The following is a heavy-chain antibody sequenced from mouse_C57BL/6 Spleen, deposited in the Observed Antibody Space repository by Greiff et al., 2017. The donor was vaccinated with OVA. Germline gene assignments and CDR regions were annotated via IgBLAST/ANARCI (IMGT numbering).Heavy chain of an antibody. D-gene: IGHD1-1*01. V-gene: IGHV5-6*01. CDR3: ARLYYYGSSYLYYFDY. J-gene: IGHJ2*01. CDR2: ISSGGSYT. Sequence: EVQRVESGGDLVKPGGSLKLSCAASGFTFSSYGMSWVRQTPDKRLEWVATISSGGSYTYYPDSVQGRFTISRDNAKNTLYLQMSSLKSEDTAMYYCARLYYYGSSYLYYFDYWGQGTTLTVSS. CDR1: GFTFSSYG.